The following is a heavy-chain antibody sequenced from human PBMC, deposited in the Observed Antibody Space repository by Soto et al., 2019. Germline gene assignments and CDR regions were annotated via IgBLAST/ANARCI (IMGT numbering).Heavy chain of an antibody. CDR3: AAERDIVVVPAAMDV. V-gene: IGHV1-58*01. Sequence: RASVKVSCKASGFTFTSAAVQWVRQARGQRLEWIGWIVVGSGNTNYAQKFQERVTITRDMSTSTAYMELSSLRSEDTAVYYCAAERDIVVVPAAMDVWGQGTTVTVSS. D-gene: IGHD2-2*01. J-gene: IGHJ6*02. CDR1: GFTFTSAA. CDR2: IVVGSGNT.